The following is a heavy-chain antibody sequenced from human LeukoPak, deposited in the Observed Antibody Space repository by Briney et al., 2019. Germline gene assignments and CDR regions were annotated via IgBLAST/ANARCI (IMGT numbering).Heavy chain of an antibody. CDR2: IYHSGST. J-gene: IGHJ5*02. Sequence: SETLSLTCAVSGGSISSSNWWSWVRPPPGKGLEWIGEIYHSGSTNYNPSLKSRVTISVDKSKNQVSLKLSSMTAADTAVYYCARALNYDSSGYPGAWGQGTLVTVSS. V-gene: IGHV4-4*02. CDR1: GGSISSSNW. CDR3: ARALNYDSSGYPGA. D-gene: IGHD3-22*01.